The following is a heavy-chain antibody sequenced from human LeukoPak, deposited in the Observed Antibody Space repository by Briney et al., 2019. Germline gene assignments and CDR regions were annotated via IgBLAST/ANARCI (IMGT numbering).Heavy chain of an antibody. CDR2: ISWNSGNI. J-gene: IGHJ3*02. V-gene: IGHV3-9*03. CDR1: GFTFDNYA. CDR3: AKVMAAAGTKQFDDAFDI. D-gene: IGHD6-13*01. Sequence: GGSLRLSCAASGFTFDNYAMHWVRQAPGKGLEWVSGISWNSGNIGYADFVKGRFIISRDNAKNSLYLQMNSLRAEDIALYYCAKVMAAAGTKQFDDAFDIWGKGTMVTVSS.